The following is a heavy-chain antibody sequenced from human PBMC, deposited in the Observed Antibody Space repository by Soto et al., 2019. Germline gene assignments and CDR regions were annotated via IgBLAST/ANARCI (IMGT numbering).Heavy chain of an antibody. CDR3: ANFPHGGYAGMDV. Sequence: QVQLQESGPGLVKPSGTLSLTCGVSGGSISSDNWWSWVRQPPGKGLEWIGEIYHTGCTNYNPSLNSRVTISTDKSMNQLSLNLSSVTAADTAGYYCANFPHGGYAGMDVWGQGTTVTVSS. CDR2: IYHTGCT. CDR1: GGSISSDNW. J-gene: IGHJ6*02. V-gene: IGHV4-4*02. D-gene: IGHD6-25*01.